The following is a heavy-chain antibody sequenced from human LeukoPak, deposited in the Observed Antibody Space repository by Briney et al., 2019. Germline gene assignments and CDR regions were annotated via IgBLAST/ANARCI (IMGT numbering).Heavy chain of an antibody. V-gene: IGHV4-39*01. CDR3: AGQEGILWFGELSPFDY. J-gene: IGHJ4*02. D-gene: IGHD3-10*01. CDR1: GGSISSSSYY. Sequence: SETLSLTCTVSGGSISSSSYYWGWQRQPPGKGREGIGSIYYSGSTSYNPSLHTRLTLPVDTSKNQFSLKLSSVTAADTAVYYCAGQEGILWFGELSPFDYWGQGTLVTVSS. CDR2: IYYSGST.